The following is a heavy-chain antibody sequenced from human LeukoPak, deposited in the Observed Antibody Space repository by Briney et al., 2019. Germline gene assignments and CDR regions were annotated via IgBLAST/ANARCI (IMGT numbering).Heavy chain of an antibody. CDR3: ARDRLPPLGAFDI. CDR1: GFTVSSNF. Sequence: GGSLRLSCAASGFTVSSNFMSWVRQAPGKGLEWVSVIYSGGNTYYADYVKGRFTISRDNSRNTLYLQMNSLRAEDTAVYHCARDRLPPLGAFDIWGQGTMVTVSS. CDR2: IYSGGNT. J-gene: IGHJ3*02. D-gene: IGHD3-16*01. V-gene: IGHV3-66*01.